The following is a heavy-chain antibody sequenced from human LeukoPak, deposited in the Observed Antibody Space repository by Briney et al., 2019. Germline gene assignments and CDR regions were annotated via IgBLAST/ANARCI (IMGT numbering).Heavy chain of an antibody. V-gene: IGHV4-4*07. J-gene: IGHJ4*02. Sequence: SETLSLTCTVSGGPISGYYWSWIRQPAGKGLEWIGRIYASGTTNYNPSLSSRVNMSIDTSKNQCSRKLTSVTAADTAVYYCARKRKGAYDFDYWGQGTLVTVSS. CDR3: ARKRKGAYDFDY. CDR2: IYASGTT. CDR1: GGPISGYY. D-gene: IGHD3-16*01.